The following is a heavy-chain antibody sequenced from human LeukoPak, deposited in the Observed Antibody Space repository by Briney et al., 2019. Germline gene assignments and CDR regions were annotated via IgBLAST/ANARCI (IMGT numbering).Heavy chain of an antibody. CDR1: GYSFMNYG. J-gene: IGHJ4*02. V-gene: IGHV1-18*01. D-gene: IGHD3-10*01. CDR2: INTYNGNT. Sequence: ASVKVSCKASGYSFMNYGISWVRQAPGQGLEWIGWINTYNGNTNYAEELQGRATMTTDTSTSTAYMGLRSLTSDDTAVYYCARAVLWVGELLKYLDYWGQGTLVTVSS. CDR3: ARAVLWVGELLKYLDY.